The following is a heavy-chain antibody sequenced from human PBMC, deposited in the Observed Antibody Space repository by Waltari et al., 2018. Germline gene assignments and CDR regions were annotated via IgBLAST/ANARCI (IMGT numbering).Heavy chain of an antibody. CDR2: ISYSGRT. CDR3: ARRTARGYYGMDV. D-gene: IGHD6-6*01. CDR1: GGSISSGGYY. Sequence: QVQLQESGPGLVKPSQTLSLTCTVSGGSISSGGYYWSWIHQHPGKGLEWIGYISYSGRTDDNRALKSRVTISVDTSKNQFSLKLSSVTAADTAVYYCARRTARGYYGMDVWGQGTTVTVSS. V-gene: IGHV4-31*03. J-gene: IGHJ6*02.